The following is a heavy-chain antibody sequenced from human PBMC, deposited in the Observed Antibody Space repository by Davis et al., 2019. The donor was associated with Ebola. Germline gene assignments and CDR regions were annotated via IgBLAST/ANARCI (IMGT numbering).Heavy chain of an antibody. Sequence: PGGSLRLSCAASGFTFSKYWMHWVRQAPGKGLEWVSSINGRGGGTYYADSVKGRFTISRDNSKNTLSLQMSNLRVEDTAIYYCAKDGAIDYWGQGTLVTVSS. J-gene: IGHJ4*02. CDR2: INGRGGGT. CDR1: GFTFSKYW. D-gene: IGHD3-16*01. V-gene: IGHV3-23*01. CDR3: AKDGAIDY.